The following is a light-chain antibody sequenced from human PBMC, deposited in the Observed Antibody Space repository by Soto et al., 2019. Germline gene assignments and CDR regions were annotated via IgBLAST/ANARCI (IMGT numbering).Light chain of an antibody. CDR3: SSYTSSSTLV. CDR2: EVI. Sequence: QSALTQPASVSGSPGQSITISCTATSSDVGAYNYVSWYQQYPGKAPKLMIYEVINRPSGVSNRFSGSKSGNTASLIISGLQAEDEADDYCSSYTSSSTLVFGGGTKLTVL. V-gene: IGLV2-14*01. CDR1: SSDVGAYNY. J-gene: IGLJ2*01.